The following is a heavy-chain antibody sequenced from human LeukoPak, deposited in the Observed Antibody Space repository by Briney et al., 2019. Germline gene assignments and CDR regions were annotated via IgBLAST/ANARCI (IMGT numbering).Heavy chain of an antibody. CDR3: VRGTYHAYYMDV. J-gene: IGHJ6*03. Sequence: PGGSLRLSCAASGFTFSSCSLNWVRQAPGKGLEWVSSISSSSSYIYYADSVKGRFTISRDNAKNTVYLQTSSLTAEDTAVYYCVRGTYHAYYMDVWAKGPRSPSP. D-gene: IGHD2-8*01. CDR1: GFTFSSCS. CDR2: ISSSSSYI. V-gene: IGHV3-21*01.